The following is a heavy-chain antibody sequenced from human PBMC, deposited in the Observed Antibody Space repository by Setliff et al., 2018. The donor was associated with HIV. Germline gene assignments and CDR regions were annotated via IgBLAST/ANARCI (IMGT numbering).Heavy chain of an antibody. D-gene: IGHD3-22*01. CDR2: HNTKWGT. CDR1: GDSINSATYY. J-gene: IGHJ4*02. CDR3: ARSGCHGRSCYSGSVIVY. Sequence: LSLTCNVSGDSINSATYYWTWIRQPVGKGLDWVGHHNTKWGTNYNPSLKSRASISVDKSRNHFSLKLSGMTAAATGMYYCARSGCHGRSCYSGSVIVYWGQGTRVTVSS. V-gene: IGHV4-61*09.